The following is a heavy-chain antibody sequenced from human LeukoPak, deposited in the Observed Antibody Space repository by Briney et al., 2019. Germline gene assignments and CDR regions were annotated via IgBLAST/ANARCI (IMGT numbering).Heavy chain of an antibody. D-gene: IGHD3-3*01. Sequence: GESLKISCKGSGYSFTSYWIGWVRQMPGKGLEWMGIIYPGDSDTRYSPSFQGQVTISADKSISTAYLQWSSLKVSDTAMYYCARPPDFWSGQYAFDIWGQGTMVTVSS. CDR2: IYPGDSDT. CDR3: ARPPDFWSGQYAFDI. V-gene: IGHV5-51*01. CDR1: GYSFTSYW. J-gene: IGHJ3*02.